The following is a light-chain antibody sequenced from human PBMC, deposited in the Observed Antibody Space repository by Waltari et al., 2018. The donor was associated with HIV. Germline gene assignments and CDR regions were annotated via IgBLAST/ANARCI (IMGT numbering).Light chain of an antibody. CDR1: SSDVGGYNY. CDR2: EVT. CDR3: SSYTGYNDFL. V-gene: IGLV2-8*01. J-gene: IGLJ3*02. Sequence: QSALTQPPSASGSPGQSVTISCTGTSSDVGGYNYVSWYQQHPGKAPKLMIFEVTKRPSGVPNRVSCSKSGNTASLTVSGLQADDEADYYCSSYTGYNDFLFGAGTKLTVL.